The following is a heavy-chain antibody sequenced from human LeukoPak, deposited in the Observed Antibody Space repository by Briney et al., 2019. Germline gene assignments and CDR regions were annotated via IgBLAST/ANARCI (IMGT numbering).Heavy chain of an antibody. D-gene: IGHD2-2*01. V-gene: IGHV4-39*01. CDR2: IYYSGST. CDR3: ARHGSEYQLLINFLSHYYFDY. CDR1: GGSISSSSYY. Sequence: KPSETLSLTCTVSGGSISSSSYYWGWIRQPPGKGLEWIGSIYYSGSTYYNPSLKSRVTISVDTSKNQFSLKLSSVTAADTAVYYCARHGSEYQLLINFLSHYYFDYWGQGTLVTVSS. J-gene: IGHJ4*02.